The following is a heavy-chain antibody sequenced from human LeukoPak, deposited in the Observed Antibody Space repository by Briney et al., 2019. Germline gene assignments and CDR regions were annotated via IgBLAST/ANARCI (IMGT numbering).Heavy chain of an antibody. CDR2: INPSGGST. CDR1: GYTFTSYY. Sequence: GASVKVFCKASGYTFTSYYMHWVRQAPGQGLEWMGIINPSGGSTSYAQKFQGRVTMTRDTSTSTVYMELSSLRSEDTAVYYCARAPGSRRYGGNSDWYFDLWGRGTLVTVSS. J-gene: IGHJ2*01. V-gene: IGHV1-46*01. CDR3: ARAPGSRRYGGNSDWYFDL. D-gene: IGHD4-23*01.